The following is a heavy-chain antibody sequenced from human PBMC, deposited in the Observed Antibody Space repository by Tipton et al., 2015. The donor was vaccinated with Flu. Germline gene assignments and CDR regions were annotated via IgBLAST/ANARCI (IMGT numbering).Heavy chain of an antibody. CDR1: GGPISDYY. J-gene: IGHJ3*02. D-gene: IGHD2-21*02. V-gene: IGHV4-59*08. CDR3: ARHGKVTGDYLASFDI. CDR2: SSGSSGNT. Sequence: TLSLTCTVSGGPISDYYWSWIRQPPGKGLVWIAYSSGSSGNTNYNPSLTSRGTISVDTSKNQFSLKLSSVTAADTAVYYWARHGKVTGDYLASFDIWGQGTMVPVSS.